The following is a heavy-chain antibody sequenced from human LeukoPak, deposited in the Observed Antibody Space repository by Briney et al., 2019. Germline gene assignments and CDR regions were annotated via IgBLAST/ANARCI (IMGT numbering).Heavy chain of an antibody. CDR2: RGGDESEK. V-gene: IGHV3-7*04. J-gene: IGHJ4*02. Sequence: WVANRGGDESEKYYVDAGKGRFTFSRDHAKNLLNLQMNSLRAEDTAVYYCVRVRIGGYFDYWGQGTLVTVSS. D-gene: IGHD3-10*01. CDR3: VRVRIGGYFDY.